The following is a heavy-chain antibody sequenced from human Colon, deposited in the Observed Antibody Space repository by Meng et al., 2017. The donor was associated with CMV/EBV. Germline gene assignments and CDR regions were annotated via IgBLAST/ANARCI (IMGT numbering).Heavy chain of an antibody. CDR1: GFAFDDYA. V-gene: IGHV3-9*01. CDR2: ISWNSAII. Sequence: SLKISCEGSGFAFDDYALNWVRQAPGKGLEWVAGISWNSAIIGYAGSVRGRFTISRDNAKNSVYLQLNNLRPEDTALYFCAKSSGAFWSGYYLDYWGQGTLVTVSS. D-gene: IGHD3-3*01. J-gene: IGHJ4*02. CDR3: AKSSGAFWSGYYLDY.